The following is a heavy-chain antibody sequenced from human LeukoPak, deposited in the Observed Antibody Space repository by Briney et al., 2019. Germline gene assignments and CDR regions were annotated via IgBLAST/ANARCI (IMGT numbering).Heavy chain of an antibody. Sequence: PGGSLRLSCSASGFTFSSYGMHWVRQAPGKGLEWVAVIWYDGSNKYYADSVKGRFTISRDNSKNTLYLQMNSLRAEDTAVYYCARVPSGSHVLDYWGQGTLVTVSS. D-gene: IGHD1-26*01. V-gene: IGHV3-33*01. CDR3: ARVPSGSHVLDY. CDR1: GFTFSSYG. CDR2: IWYDGSNK. J-gene: IGHJ4*02.